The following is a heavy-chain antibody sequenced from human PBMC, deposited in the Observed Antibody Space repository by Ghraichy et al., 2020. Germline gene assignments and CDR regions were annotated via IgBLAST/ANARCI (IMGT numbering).Heavy chain of an antibody. J-gene: IGHJ6*02. CDR2: ISWDGGST. D-gene: IGHD4-11*01. Sequence: GGSLRLSCAASGFTFDDYAMHWVRQAPGKGLEWVSLISWDGGSTYYADSVKGRFTISRDNSKNSLYLQMNSLRAEDTALYYCAKDLFYSNEPLYYYYGMDVWGQGTTVTVSS. V-gene: IGHV3-43D*03. CDR3: AKDLFYSNEPLYYYYGMDV. CDR1: GFTFDDYA.